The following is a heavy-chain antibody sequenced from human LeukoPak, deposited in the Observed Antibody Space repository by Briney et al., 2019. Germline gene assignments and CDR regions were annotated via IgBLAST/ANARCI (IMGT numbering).Heavy chain of an antibody. V-gene: IGHV3-53*01. Sequence: HPGGSLRLSCAASGFTFSDHYMSWVRQAPGKGLEWVSVIYSGGSTYYADSVKGRFTISRDHSKNTLHLQMNSLRAEDTAMYYCAGGTLRVPAAKVDRYYYFYALDVWGQGTTVTVSS. D-gene: IGHD2-2*01. CDR2: IYSGGST. CDR3: AGGTLRVPAAKVDRYYYFYALDV. CDR1: GFTFSDHY. J-gene: IGHJ6*02.